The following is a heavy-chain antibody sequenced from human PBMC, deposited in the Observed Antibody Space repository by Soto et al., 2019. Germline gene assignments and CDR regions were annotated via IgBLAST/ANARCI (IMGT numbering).Heavy chain of an antibody. V-gene: IGHV1-18*01. D-gene: IGHD3-3*01. J-gene: IGHJ4*02. CDR3: AREGFPYYDFWSGHYYFDY. CDR2: ISAYNGNT. Sequence: ASVKVSCKASGYTFTSYGISWVRQAPGQGLEWMGWISAYNGNTNYAQKLQGRATMTTDTSTSTAYMELRSLRSDDTAVYYCAREGFPYYDFWSGHYYFDYWGQGTLVTVSS. CDR1: GYTFTSYG.